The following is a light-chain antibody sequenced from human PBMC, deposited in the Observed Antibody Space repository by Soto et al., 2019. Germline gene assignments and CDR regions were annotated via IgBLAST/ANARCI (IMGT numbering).Light chain of an antibody. CDR1: QSVSSSY. CDR2: GAS. Sequence: EIVLTQSPGTLSLSPGERATLPCRASQSVSSSYLAWYQQKPGQAPRLLIYGASSRATGIPDRFSGSGSGTDFTLTISRLEPEDFATYYCQQYSTYTPRTFGQGTKVEIK. V-gene: IGKV3-20*01. J-gene: IGKJ1*01. CDR3: QQYSTYTPRT.